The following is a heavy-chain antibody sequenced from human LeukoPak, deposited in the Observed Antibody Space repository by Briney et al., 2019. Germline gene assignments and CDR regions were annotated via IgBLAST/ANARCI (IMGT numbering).Heavy chain of an antibody. D-gene: IGHD3-10*01. Sequence: PSETLSLTCTVSGGSISSGSYYWSWIRQPAGKGLEWIGRIYTSGSTNYNPSLKSRVTISVDTSKNQFSLKLSSVTAADTAVYYCARDGSARGSWYYFDYWGQGTLVTVSS. V-gene: IGHV4-61*02. CDR3: ARDGSARGSWYYFDY. J-gene: IGHJ4*02. CDR2: IYTSGST. CDR1: GGSISSGSYY.